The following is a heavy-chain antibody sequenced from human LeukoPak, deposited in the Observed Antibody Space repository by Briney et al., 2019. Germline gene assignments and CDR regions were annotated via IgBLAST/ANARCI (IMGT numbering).Heavy chain of an antibody. CDR3: ATQGYNNQTMDV. CDR1: GDSIRTTRY. CDR2: IYFSGST. D-gene: IGHD5-24*01. V-gene: IGHV4-39*01. J-gene: IGHJ6*02. Sequence: SETLSLTCTVSGDSIRTTRYWGWIRQPHGEGLEWIGAIYFSGSTYYNPSLKSRVMISVDTSRNQFSLKLTSVTAADTAAYYCATQGYNNQTMDVWGQGTTVTVSS.